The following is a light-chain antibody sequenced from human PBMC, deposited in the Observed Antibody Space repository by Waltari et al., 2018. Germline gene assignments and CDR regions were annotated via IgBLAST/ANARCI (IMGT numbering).Light chain of an antibody. V-gene: IGLV1-44*01. CDR2: SNE. CDR1: SSNIGSNT. J-gene: IGLJ2*01. CDR3: AAWDDSLKTVI. Sequence: QSVLTQPPSASGTPGQRVTISCSGSSSNIGSNTVNWYQQLPGTAPKLLIDSNEQRPSGVPDRFSGSKSGTSGSLAISGLQSEDEACYYCAAWDDSLKTVIFGGGTKLTVL.